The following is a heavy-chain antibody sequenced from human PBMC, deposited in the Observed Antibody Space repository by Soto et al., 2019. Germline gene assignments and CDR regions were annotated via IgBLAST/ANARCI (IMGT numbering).Heavy chain of an antibody. V-gene: IGHV1-69*06. Sequence: QVQLVQSGAEVKKPGSSVKVSCKASGGTFSSYAISWVRQAPGQGLEWMGGIIPVFGTGSYAQKFQGRVTITADKSTNTSYMELSRLRSEDTAVYFCARVGGTGGYTYGLDYWGQGTLVTVSS. J-gene: IGHJ4*02. CDR1: GGTFSSYA. CDR3: ARVGGTGGYTYGLDY. D-gene: IGHD5-18*01. CDR2: IIPVFGTG.